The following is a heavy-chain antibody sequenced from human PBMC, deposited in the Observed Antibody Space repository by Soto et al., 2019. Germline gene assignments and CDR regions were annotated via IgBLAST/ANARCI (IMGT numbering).Heavy chain of an antibody. Sequence: QVQLQESGPGLVKPSQTLSLTCTVSGGSISSGGYYWSWIRQHPGKGLERIGYIHYSGSPYYNPSVKSRVTISVDTSKNQFSLKLSSVTAADTAVYYCARVRLSLTTVVTDFDYWGQGTLVTVSS. CDR2: IHYSGSP. CDR1: GGSISSGGYY. J-gene: IGHJ4*02. V-gene: IGHV4-31*03. CDR3: ARVRLSLTTVVTDFDY. D-gene: IGHD4-17*01.